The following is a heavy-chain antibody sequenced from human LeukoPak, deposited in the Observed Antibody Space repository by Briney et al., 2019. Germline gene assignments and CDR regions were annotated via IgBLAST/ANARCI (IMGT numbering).Heavy chain of an antibody. D-gene: IGHD3-22*01. V-gene: IGHV3-23*01. CDR1: GFTFSSYA. CDR3: AKGSYYDSSGSFYFDY. CDR2: ISGCGDNT. Sequence: GGSLRLSCAASGFTFSSYAMSWVRQAPGKGLEWVSGISGCGDNTYYADSVKGRFTISRDNSKNTLSVQVNSLGTEDTAAYYCAKGSYYDSSGSFYFDYWGQGTLVTVSS. J-gene: IGHJ4*02.